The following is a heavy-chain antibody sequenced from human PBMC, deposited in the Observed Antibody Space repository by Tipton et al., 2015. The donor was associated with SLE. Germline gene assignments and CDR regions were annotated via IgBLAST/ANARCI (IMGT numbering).Heavy chain of an antibody. V-gene: IGHV4-31*11. CDR2: TYYSGNT. J-gene: IGHJ3*02. Sequence: LRLSCAVYGGSFSGYYWSWIRQHPGKGLEWIGYTYYSGNTYYNPSLKSRVTISVDTSENQFSLKLSSVTAADTAVYYCARRGGDAFDIWGQGTMVTVSS. CDR3: ARRGGDAFDI. CDR1: GGSFSGYY. D-gene: IGHD6-25*01.